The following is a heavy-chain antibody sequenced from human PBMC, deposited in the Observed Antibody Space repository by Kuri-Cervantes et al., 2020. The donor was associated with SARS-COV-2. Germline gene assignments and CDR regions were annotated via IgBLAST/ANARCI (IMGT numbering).Heavy chain of an antibody. V-gene: IGHV1-18*01. CDR1: GYTFTSYG. CDR3: ARDEYRYCSSTSCYV. CDR2: ISAYNGNT. Sequence: ASVKVSCKASGYTFTSYGISWVRQAPGQGLEWMGWISAYNGNTNYAQKLQGRVTITADKSTSTAYMELSSLRSEDTAVYYCARDEYRYCSSTSCYVWGQGTLVTVSS. D-gene: IGHD2-2*01. J-gene: IGHJ4*02.